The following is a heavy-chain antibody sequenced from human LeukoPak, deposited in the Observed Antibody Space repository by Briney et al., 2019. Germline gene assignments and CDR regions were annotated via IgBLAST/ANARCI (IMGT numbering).Heavy chain of an antibody. D-gene: IGHD1-26*01. Sequence: GGSLRLSCAASGFAFNTYTLNWVRQAPGKGLEWVACISSSGSYTYYANSVKGRFTISRDNAKNSLYLQMNSLRAEDTAVYYCARGNRMGATYDYWGQGTLVTVSS. V-gene: IGHV3-21*01. CDR2: ISSSGSYT. J-gene: IGHJ4*02. CDR3: ARGNRMGATYDY. CDR1: GFAFNTYT.